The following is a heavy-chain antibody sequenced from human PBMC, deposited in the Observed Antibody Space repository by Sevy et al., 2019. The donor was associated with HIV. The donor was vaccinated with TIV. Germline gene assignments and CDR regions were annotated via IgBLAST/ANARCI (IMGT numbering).Heavy chain of an antibody. D-gene: IGHD1-26*01. CDR2: ISYNGHI. CDR3: AGENAWGRGYS. J-gene: IGHJ4*02. V-gene: IGHV4-59*08. Sequence: SETLSLTCTVSGGSITSLYWNWIRQPPGKGLEWIANISYNGHINYNPSLKSRVTLSLDTSKNQFSLMLSSVTAADTAMYYCAGENAWGRGYSWGQGTLVTVSS. CDR1: GGSITSLY.